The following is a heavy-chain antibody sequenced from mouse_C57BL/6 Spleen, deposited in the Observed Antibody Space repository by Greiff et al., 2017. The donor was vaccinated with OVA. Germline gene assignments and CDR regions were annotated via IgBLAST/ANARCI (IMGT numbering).Heavy chain of an antibody. J-gene: IGHJ2*01. CDR3: AREGITTVVFDY. CDR2: INPNYGTT. Sequence: EVQVVESGPELVKPGASVKISCKASGYSFTDYNMNWVKQSNGKSLEWIGVINPNYGTTSYNQKFKGKATLTVDQSSSTAYMQLNSLTSEDSAVYYCAREGITTVVFDYWGQGTTLTVSS. CDR1: GYSFTDYN. D-gene: IGHD1-1*01. V-gene: IGHV1-39*01.